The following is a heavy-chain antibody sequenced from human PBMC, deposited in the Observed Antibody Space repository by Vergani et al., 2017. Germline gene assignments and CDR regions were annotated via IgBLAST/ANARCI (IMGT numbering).Heavy chain of an antibody. V-gene: IGHV4-31*11. D-gene: IGHD6-25*01. CDR2: IFYSGTT. Sequence: QVQLQESGPGVVKPSQTLSLTCAVSGGSISSGDHCWTWIRQRPGKGLEWIGYIFYSGTTYDNPSLRSRLTISVDTSQNQFSLKLRSVTAADTAVYYCARVDTQVPATSHFYYMDVWGNGTTVVVSS. CDR3: ARVDTQVPATSHFYYMDV. J-gene: IGHJ6*03. CDR1: GGSISSGDHC.